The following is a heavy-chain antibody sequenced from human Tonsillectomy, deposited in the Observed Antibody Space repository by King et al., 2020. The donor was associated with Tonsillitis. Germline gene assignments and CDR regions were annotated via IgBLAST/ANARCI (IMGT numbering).Heavy chain of an antibody. CDR2: INDSGST. Sequence: VQLQQWGAGLLKPAETLSLTCAVYGGSFSDYYWSWIRQPPGKWLQWIGEINDSGSTNYNPSLKSRVSISVDTSNNHVSLKLSSVTAADTAVYYCARGKLNQQLVPWDVWGQGTTVTVSS. J-gene: IGHJ6*02. CDR1: GGSFSDYY. V-gene: IGHV4-34*01. CDR3: ARGKLNQQLVPWDV. D-gene: IGHD6-13*01.